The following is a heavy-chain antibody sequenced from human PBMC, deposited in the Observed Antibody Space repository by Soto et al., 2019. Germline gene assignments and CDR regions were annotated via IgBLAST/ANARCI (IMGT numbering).Heavy chain of an antibody. CDR3: ARDFRGFDP. Sequence: QVQLVQSGAEEKKPGASVKVSCKASGYTFSSYAMHWVRQAPGQRLEWMGWINAGNGNRKYSQKFQGRVTITRDTSASTAYMELSSLRSEDTAVYYCARDFRGFDPWGQGTLVTVSS. V-gene: IGHV1-3*05. CDR1: GYTFSSYA. CDR2: INAGNGNR. J-gene: IGHJ5*02.